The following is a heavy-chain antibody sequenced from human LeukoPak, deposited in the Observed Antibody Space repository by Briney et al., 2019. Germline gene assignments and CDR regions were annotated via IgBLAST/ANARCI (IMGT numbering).Heavy chain of an antibody. J-gene: IGHJ3*02. CDR3: ARFGTDALDI. D-gene: IGHD1-14*01. V-gene: IGHV1-2*02. CDR2: MHPDSGGT. CDR1: GYTFTGYY. Sequence: ASVKVSCKASGYTFTGYYMHWVRQAPGQGLEGMGWMHPDSGGTKCAQKFQGRLTMTRDTSISTGYMELTRLRSDDTAIYYCARFGTDALDIGGQGTMVTVSS.